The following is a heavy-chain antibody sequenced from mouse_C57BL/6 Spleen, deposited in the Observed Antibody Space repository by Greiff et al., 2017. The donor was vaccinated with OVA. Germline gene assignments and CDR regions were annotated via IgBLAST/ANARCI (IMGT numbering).Heavy chain of an antibody. D-gene: IGHD1-1*01. V-gene: IGHV1-50*01. CDR3: ARGYGSSYAMDY. CDR2: IAPSDSYT. J-gene: IGHJ4*01. CDR1: GYTFTSYW. Sequence: VQLQQPGAELVKPGASVKLSCKASGYTFTSYWLQWVKQRPGQGLEWIGEIAPSDSYTNYNQKFKGKATLTVDTSSSTAYMQLSSLTSEDSAVYYCARGYGSSYAMDYWGQGTSVTVSS.